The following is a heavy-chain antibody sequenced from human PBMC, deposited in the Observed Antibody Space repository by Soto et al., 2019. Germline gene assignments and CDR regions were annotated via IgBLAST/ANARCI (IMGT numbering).Heavy chain of an antibody. CDR2: ISSSGST. J-gene: IGHJ4*02. Sequence: QVQLQESGPGLVKPSETLSLTCTVSGGSISSYYWSWIRQPPGKRLEWIGHISSSGSTSYNPSLKSRVSISMDTSKNQFSLNLGSVTAADSAVYYCARRIQLDYWGQGTLGTVSS. V-gene: IGHV4-59*01. D-gene: IGHD2-15*01. CDR3: ARRIQLDY. CDR1: GGSISSYY.